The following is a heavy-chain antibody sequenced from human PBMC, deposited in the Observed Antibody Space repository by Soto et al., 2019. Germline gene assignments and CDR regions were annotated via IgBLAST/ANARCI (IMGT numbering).Heavy chain of an antibody. Sequence: GASVKVSCKASGYTFTSYAMHWVRQAPGQRLEWMGWINAGNGNTKYSQKFQGRVTITRDTSASTAYMELSSLRSEDTAVYYCARDFYSALGTAGGSYWGQGPLVTVSS. D-gene: IGHD2-8*02. CDR3: ARDFYSALGTAGGSY. J-gene: IGHJ4*02. V-gene: IGHV1-3*01. CDR1: GYTFTSYA. CDR2: INAGNGNT.